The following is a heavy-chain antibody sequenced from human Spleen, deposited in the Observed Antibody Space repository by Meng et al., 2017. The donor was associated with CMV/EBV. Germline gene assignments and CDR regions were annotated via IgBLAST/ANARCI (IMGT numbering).Heavy chain of an antibody. CDR2: INPDGSRT. J-gene: IGHJ4*02. D-gene: IGHD1-26*01. Sequence: LSCEAYGFIFSNSWMHWVRQVPEKGLMWVARINPDGSRTKYADSVKGRFTISRDNAKNTVFLQMDSLRVEDTAVYYCVSYSWNYGHDSWGQGTLVTVSS. CDR3: VSYSWNYGHDS. V-gene: IGHV3-74*03. CDR1: GFIFSNSW.